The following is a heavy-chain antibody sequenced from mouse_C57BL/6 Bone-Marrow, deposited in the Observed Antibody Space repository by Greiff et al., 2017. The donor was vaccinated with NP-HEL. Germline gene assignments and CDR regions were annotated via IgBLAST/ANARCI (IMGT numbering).Heavy chain of an antibody. CDR1: GYTFTSYT. J-gene: IGHJ3*01. CDR2: INPSSGYT. V-gene: IGHV1-4*01. Sequence: VQVVESGAELARPGASVKMSCKASGYTFTSYTMHWVKQRPGQGLEWIGYINPSSGYTKYNQKFKDKATLTADKSSSTAYMQLSSLTSEDSAVYYCARKDFAYWGQGTLVTVSA. CDR3: ARKDFAY.